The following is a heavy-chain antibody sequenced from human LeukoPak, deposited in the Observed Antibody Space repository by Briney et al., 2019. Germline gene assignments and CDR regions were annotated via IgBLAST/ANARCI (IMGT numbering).Heavy chain of an antibody. Sequence: PSKTLSLTCTVSGGSISSYYWSWIRQPPGKGLEWIGYIYYSGSTNYNPSLKSRVTMSVDTSKNQFSLRLRSVTAADTAVYYCARQIASAGTAGFDFWGQGALVTVSS. V-gene: IGHV4-59*12. CDR1: GGSISSYY. CDR2: IYYSGST. CDR3: ARQIASAGTAGFDF. D-gene: IGHD6-13*01. J-gene: IGHJ4*02.